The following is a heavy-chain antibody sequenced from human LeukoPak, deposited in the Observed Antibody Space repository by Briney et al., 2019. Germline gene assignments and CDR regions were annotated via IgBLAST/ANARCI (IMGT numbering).Heavy chain of an antibody. J-gene: IGHJ5*02. CDR3: ARKVAAAGTSWFDP. CDR2: ISAYNGNT. V-gene: IGHV1-18*04. D-gene: IGHD6-13*01. CDR1: GYTFTGYY. Sequence: ASVKVSCKASGYTFTGYYMHWVRQAPGQGLEWMGWISAYNGNTNYAQKLQGRVTMTTDTSTSTAYMELRSLRSDDTAVYYCARKVAAAGTSWFDPWGQGTLVTVSS.